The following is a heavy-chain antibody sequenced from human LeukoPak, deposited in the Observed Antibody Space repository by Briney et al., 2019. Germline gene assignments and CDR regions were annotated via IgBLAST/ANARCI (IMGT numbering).Heavy chain of an antibody. CDR2: IKQDGSEK. V-gene: IGHV3-7*03. J-gene: IGHJ4*02. D-gene: IGHD6-25*01. CDR3: AKGAAFDY. CDR1: GFTFSSYW. Sequence: GGPLRLSCAASGFTFSSYWMSWVRRAPGKGLEWVANIKQDGSEKYYVASVKGRFTISRDNAKNSLYLQMNSLRAEDTALYYCAKGAAFDYWGQGTLVTVSS.